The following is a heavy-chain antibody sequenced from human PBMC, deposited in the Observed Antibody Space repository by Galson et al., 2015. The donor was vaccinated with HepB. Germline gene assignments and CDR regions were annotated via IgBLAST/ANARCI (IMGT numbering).Heavy chain of an antibody. CDR1: GFTFSNAW. J-gene: IGHJ4*02. V-gene: IGHV3-15*01. CDR3: TTDRGADGSWGGTAS. D-gene: IGHD1-26*01. Sequence: SLRLSCAASGFTFSNAWMSWVRQAPGKGLEWVGRIKSKTDGGTTDYAAPVKGRFTISRDDSKNTLYLQMNSLKTEDTAVYYCTTDRGADGSWGGTASWGQGTLVTVSS. CDR2: IKSKTDGGTT.